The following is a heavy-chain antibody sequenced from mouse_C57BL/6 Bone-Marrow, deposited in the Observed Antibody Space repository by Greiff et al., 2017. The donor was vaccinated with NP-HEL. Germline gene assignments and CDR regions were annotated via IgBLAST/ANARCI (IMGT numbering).Heavy chain of an antibody. CDR1: RFTFSDYG. CDR3: ARWRSYGAWFAY. V-gene: IGHV5-15*01. Sequence: EVKLVESGGGLVQPGGSLKLSCAASRFTFSDYGMAWVRQAPRKGPEWVAFISNLAYSIYYADTVTGRFTISRENAKNTLYLEMSSLRSEDTAMYYCARWRSYGAWFAYWGQGTLVTVSA. J-gene: IGHJ3*01. D-gene: IGHD1-1*02. CDR2: ISNLAYSI.